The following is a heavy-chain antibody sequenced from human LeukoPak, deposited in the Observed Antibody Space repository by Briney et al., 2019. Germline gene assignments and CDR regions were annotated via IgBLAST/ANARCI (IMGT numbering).Heavy chain of an antibody. Sequence: GGSLRLPCAASGFTFSSFAMSWVRQAPGKGLEWVSNVSGSGGSTHYADSVKGRFTISRDNSKNALYLQMNNLRAEDTAVYYCAKGGKGVSAVYFDYWGQGTLVTVSS. J-gene: IGHJ4*02. CDR2: VSGSGGST. D-gene: IGHD2-2*01. CDR3: AKGGKGVSAVYFDY. CDR1: GFTFSSFA. V-gene: IGHV3-23*01.